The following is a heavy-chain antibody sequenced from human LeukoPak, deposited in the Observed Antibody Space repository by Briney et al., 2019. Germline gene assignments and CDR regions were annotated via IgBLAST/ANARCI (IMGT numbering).Heavy chain of an antibody. J-gene: IGHJ4*02. CDR2: ISTSGSTI. D-gene: IGHD3-22*01. CDR1: GFTFSDYY. CDR3: ARLTYYSDSSGLDY. Sequence: GGSLRPSCAASGFTFSDYYMIWIRRAPGKGLEWVSYISTSGSTIYYADSVKGRFTISRDNPKNSLYLQINSLRAEDTAVYYCARLTYYSDSSGLDYWGQGTLVTVSS. V-gene: IGHV3-11*01.